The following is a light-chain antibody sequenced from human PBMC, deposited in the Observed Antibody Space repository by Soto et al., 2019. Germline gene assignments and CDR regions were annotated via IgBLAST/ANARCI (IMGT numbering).Light chain of an antibody. J-gene: IGKJ1*01. CDR2: GAS. V-gene: IGKV3-15*01. Sequence: EIVMTQSPATLSVSPGERATLSCRASQSVSSNLAWYQQKPGQAPRLLIYGASTRATSIPARFSGSGSGTEFTLTISSLQSEDFAVYCCQQYYKLPCTFGPGTKVEIK. CDR3: QQYYKLPCT. CDR1: QSVSSN.